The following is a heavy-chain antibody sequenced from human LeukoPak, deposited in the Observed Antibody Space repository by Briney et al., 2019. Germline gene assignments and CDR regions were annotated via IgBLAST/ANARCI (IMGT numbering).Heavy chain of an antibody. CDR3: ARVIFGSYAIDY. J-gene: IGHJ4*02. D-gene: IGHD1-26*01. CDR1: GFTFSSYS. V-gene: IGHV3-21*01. Sequence: KPGGSLRLSCAASGFTFSSYSMNWVRQAPGKGLEWVSSISSSSSYIYYADSVKGRFTISRDNSKNTLYLQMNSLRAEDTAVYYCARVIFGSYAIDYWGQGTLVTVSS. CDR2: ISSSSSYI.